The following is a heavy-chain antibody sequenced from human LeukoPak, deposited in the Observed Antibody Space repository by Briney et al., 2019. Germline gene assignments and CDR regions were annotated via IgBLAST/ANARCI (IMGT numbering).Heavy chain of an antibody. CDR3: ARKPRYCSGGNCYFFDF. CDR2: INPDSGGT. Sequence: ASVKVSCKASGYTFTDSYMHWVRQAPGQGLEWMGWINPDSGGTDYPQKFQGRVTMTRDTSTSTAYMELIRLRSDDTAVYYCARKPRYCSGGNCYFFDFWGQGALVTVSS. V-gene: IGHV1-2*02. D-gene: IGHD2-15*01. CDR1: GYTFTDSY. J-gene: IGHJ4*02.